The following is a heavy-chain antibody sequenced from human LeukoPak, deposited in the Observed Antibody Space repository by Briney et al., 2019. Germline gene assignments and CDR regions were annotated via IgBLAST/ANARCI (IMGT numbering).Heavy chain of an antibody. V-gene: IGHV3-30*03. Sequence: GGSLRLSCAASGFTFSSYGMHWVRQAPGKGLEWVAVISYDGSNKYYADSVKGRFTISRDNSKNTLYLQMNSLRAEDTAVYYCASHDYYDSSGYYADYWGQGTLVTVSS. J-gene: IGHJ4*02. CDR2: ISYDGSNK. D-gene: IGHD3-22*01. CDR1: GFTFSSYG. CDR3: ASHDYYDSSGYYADY.